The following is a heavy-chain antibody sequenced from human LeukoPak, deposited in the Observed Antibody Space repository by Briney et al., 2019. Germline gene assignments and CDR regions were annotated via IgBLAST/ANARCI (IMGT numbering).Heavy chain of an antibody. V-gene: IGHV3-74*01. CDR2: INSDGSST. CDR3: ARVDPPRTLDADY. J-gene: IGHJ4*02. Sequence: GGSLRLSCAASGFTFSSYWMHWVRQAPGKGLVWVSRINSDGSSTSYADSVKGRFTISRDTAKTTLYLQMNSLRAEDTAVYYCARVDPPRTLDADYWGQGTLVTVSS. D-gene: IGHD3/OR15-3a*01. CDR1: GFTFSSYW.